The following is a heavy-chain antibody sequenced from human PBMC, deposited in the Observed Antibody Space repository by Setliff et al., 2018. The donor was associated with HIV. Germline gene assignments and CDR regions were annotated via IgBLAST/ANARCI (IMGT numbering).Heavy chain of an antibody. Sequence: ASVNVSCKASGYTLTNYDINWVRQATGQGLEWMGWMNPSGATGYAQEFQGRVTMTRDTSISTAYMELSSLRSEDTAVYYCAGVISGRGRELPDFDYWGQGTQVTVSS. D-gene: IGHD3-10*01. CDR2: MNPSGAT. CDR1: GYTLTNYD. V-gene: IGHV1-8*02. CDR3: AGVISGRGRELPDFDY. J-gene: IGHJ4*02.